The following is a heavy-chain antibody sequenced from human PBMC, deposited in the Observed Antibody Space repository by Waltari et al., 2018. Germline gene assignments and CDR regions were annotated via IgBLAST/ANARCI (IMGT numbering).Heavy chain of an antibody. D-gene: IGHD3-9*01. CDR3: AGNYDILPGYFFS. CDR2: IIPIFGTA. CDR1: GGTFRSYA. J-gene: IGHJ5*02. V-gene: IGHV1-69*08. Sequence: QVQRVQSGAEVKKPGSSVKVSCKASGGTFRSYAISWVRQAPGQGPAWPGRIIPIFGTANYAQRFQGRVTITADKSTSTAYMELSSLRSEDTAVYYCAGNYDILPGYFFSWGQGTLVTVSS.